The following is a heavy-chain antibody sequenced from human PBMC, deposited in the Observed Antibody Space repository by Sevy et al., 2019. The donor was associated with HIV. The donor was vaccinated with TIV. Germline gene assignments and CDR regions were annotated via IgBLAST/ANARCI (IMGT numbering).Heavy chain of an antibody. CDR2: ISSSSSYI. D-gene: IGHD3-22*01. Sequence: GGSLRLSCAASGFTFSSYSMNWVRQAPGKGLEWVSSISSSSSYIYYADSVRGRFTISRDNAKNSLYLQMNSLRAGDTAVFYCARVPYYYDSKFDYWGQGTLVTVSS. CDR3: ARVPYYYDSKFDY. V-gene: IGHV3-21*01. J-gene: IGHJ4*02. CDR1: GFTFSSYS.